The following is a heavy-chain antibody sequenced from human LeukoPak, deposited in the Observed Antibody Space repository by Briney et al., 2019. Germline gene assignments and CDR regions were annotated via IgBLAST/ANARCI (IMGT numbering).Heavy chain of an antibody. V-gene: IGHV3-74*01. D-gene: IGHD3-10*01. CDR2: INSDGINT. Sequence: GGSLRLSCAASGFTFSNYWMHWVRQAPGKGLVWVSRINSDGINTSYADSVKGRFTISRDNAKNTLNLQMNSLRAEDTAVYYCARGLTMVRGVSSNWFDPWGQGTLVTVSS. CDR1: GFTFSNYW. CDR3: ARGLTMVRGVSSNWFDP. J-gene: IGHJ5*02.